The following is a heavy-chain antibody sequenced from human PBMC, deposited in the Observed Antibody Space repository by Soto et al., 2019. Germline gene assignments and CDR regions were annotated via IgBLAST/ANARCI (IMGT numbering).Heavy chain of an antibody. V-gene: IGHV4-39*01. J-gene: IGHJ6*03. CDR1: GGSVSSGSYY. CDR3: ARHVGGYYYYMDV. CDR2: IYYSGNT. D-gene: IGHD2-15*01. Sequence: TLSLTCTVSGGSVSSGSYYWGWIRQPPGKGLEWIGSIYYSGNTYYNPSLKSRVTISVDTSKNQFSLKLSSVTAADTAVYYCARHVGGYYYYMDVWGKGTTVTVSS.